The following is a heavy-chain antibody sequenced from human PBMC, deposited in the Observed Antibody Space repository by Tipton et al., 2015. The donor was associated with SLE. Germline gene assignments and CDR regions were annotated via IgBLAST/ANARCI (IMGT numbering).Heavy chain of an antibody. CDR3: ARAPRITIFGVAHDSFDI. D-gene: IGHD3-3*01. Sequence: LRLSCTVSGGSISSHYWSWIRQPPGKGLEWIGYIYYSGSTNYNPSLKSRVTISVDTSKNQFSLKLSSVTAADTAVYYCARAPRITIFGVAHDSFDIWGQGTMVPVSS. CDR2: IYYSGST. V-gene: IGHV4-59*11. CDR1: GGSISSHY. J-gene: IGHJ3*02.